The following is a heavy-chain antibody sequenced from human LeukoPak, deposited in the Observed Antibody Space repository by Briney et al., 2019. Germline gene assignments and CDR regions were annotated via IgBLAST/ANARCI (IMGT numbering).Heavy chain of an antibody. CDR1: GYSFTSYW. D-gene: IGHD2-15*01. V-gene: IGHV5-51*01. Sequence: GESLKISCKGSGYSFTSYWIGWVRQMPGKGLEWVGIIYPGDSDIKYSPSFQGHVTISADKSISTAYLQWSSLKASDTAMYYCARLEKLISAKRVWFDPWGQGTLVTVSS. CDR2: IYPGDSDI. J-gene: IGHJ5*02. CDR3: ARLEKLISAKRVWFDP.